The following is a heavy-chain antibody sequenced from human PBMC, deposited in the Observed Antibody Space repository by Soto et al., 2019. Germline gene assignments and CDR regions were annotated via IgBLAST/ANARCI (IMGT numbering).Heavy chain of an antibody. V-gene: IGHV1-69*02. CDR2: ILPILGIA. J-gene: IGHJ4*02. Sequence: QVQLVQSGAEVKKPGSSVKVSCKASGGTFSSYAIDWGRQAPGQGLEWMGRILPILGIANYAQPLQGRVTISADRSACTAYMELSSLRSEDTAVYSCAKIQPYYDVEYWGQGTLVTVSS. D-gene: IGHD3-3*01. CDR1: GGTFSSYA. CDR3: AKIQPYYDVEY.